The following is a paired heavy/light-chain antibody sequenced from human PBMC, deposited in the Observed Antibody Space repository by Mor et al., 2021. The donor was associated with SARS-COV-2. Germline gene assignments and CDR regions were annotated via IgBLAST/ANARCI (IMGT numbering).Heavy chain of an antibody. Sequence: EVKLVATGGGLIQPGGSLRLSCVASGLTVSNQRMAWLRQAPGKGLTWVSLIFNDGNTYYADSVRGRFTISRDNSRDTFYLQMNSLRPEDTAVYYCARGEERTPFNIWGQGTMVTVSS. CDR3: ARGEERTPFNI. D-gene: IGHD1-7*01. V-gene: IGHV3-53*02. CDR1: GLTVSNQR. CDR2: IFNDGNT. J-gene: IGHJ3*02.
Light chain of an antibody. CDR1: QGIFDF. V-gene: IGKV3-11*01. Sequence: EIVLTQSPVTLSLSPGERATLSCRASQGIFDFLAWYQQKPGQPPRLLIYDASNRATGIPTRFSGSGSGTDFTLTISSLEPEDFAVYYCQQRSKWPLTFGGGTKVEIK. CDR2: DAS. J-gene: IGKJ4*01. CDR3: QQRSKWPLT.